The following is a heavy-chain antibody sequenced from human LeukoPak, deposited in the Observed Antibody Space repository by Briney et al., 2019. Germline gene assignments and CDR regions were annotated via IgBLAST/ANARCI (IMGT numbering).Heavy chain of an antibody. V-gene: IGHV1-18*01. J-gene: IGHJ3*02. CDR1: GYTFTSYG. Sequence: ASVKVSCKSSGYTFTSYGISWVRQAPGQGLAWMGCISAYNGKTDYAQELQDRVTMTTDTSTSTAYMELRSLRSDDTAVYYCARGGVRFSMGDVFDIWGQGTMVTVSS. CDR3: ARGGVRFSMGDVFDI. CDR2: ISAYNGKT. D-gene: IGHD2-8*01.